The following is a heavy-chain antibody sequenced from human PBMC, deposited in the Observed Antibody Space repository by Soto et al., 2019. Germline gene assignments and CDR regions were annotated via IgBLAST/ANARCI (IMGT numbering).Heavy chain of an antibody. CDR1: VFTFSSYG. Sequence: HVQLVESGGGVVQPGRSLRLSCAASVFTFSSYGMHWVRQAPGKGLEWVAVISYDGSNKYYADSVKGRFTISRDNSKNTLYLQMNSLRAEDTAVYYCAKDLGVGATQGAFDIWGQGTMVTVSS. D-gene: IGHD1-26*01. CDR2: ISYDGSNK. V-gene: IGHV3-30*18. J-gene: IGHJ3*02. CDR3: AKDLGVGATQGAFDI.